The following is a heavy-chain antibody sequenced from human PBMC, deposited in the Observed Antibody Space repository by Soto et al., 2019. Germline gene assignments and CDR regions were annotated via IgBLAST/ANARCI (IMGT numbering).Heavy chain of an antibody. V-gene: IGHV1-69*01. CDR1: GGTFSSYA. J-gene: IGHJ6*02. CDR3: ARLVVPAAISYYYGMDV. Sequence: VKVSCKASGGTFSSYAISWVRQAPGQGLKWMGGIIPIFGTASYAQKFQGRVTITADESTSTAYMELSSLRSEDTAVYYCARLVVPAAISYYYGMDVWGQGTTVTVSS. D-gene: IGHD2-2*01. CDR2: IIPIFGTA.